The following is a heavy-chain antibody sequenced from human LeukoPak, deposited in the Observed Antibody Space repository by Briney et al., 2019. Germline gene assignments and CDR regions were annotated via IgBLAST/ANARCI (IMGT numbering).Heavy chain of an antibody. CDR2: ISGSGGST. V-gene: IGHV3-23*01. CDR1: GFTFSSYA. Sequence: PWGSLRLSCAASGFTFSSYAMSWVRQAPGKGLEWVSAISGSGGSTYYADSVKGRFTISRDNSNNTLYLQMNSLRADDTAVYYCVRAPPSGCGGDCYDYWGQGALVTVSS. CDR3: VRAPPSGCGGDCYDY. D-gene: IGHD2-21*01. J-gene: IGHJ4*02.